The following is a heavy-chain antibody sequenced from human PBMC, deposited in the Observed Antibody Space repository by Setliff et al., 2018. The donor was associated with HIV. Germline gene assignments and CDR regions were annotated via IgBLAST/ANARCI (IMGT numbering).Heavy chain of an antibody. CDR1: GYTFTGYY. V-gene: IGHV1-2*06. D-gene: IGHD3-10*01. CDR2: INPNSGGT. J-gene: IGHJ6*02. Sequence: RASVKVSCKASGYTFTGYYMHWVRQAPGQGLEWMGRINPNSGGTNYAQNFQGRVAMTRDTSINAAYMELRGLRSDDTAVYYCARNFGLSPSGKYYYYYGMDIWGQGTTVTVSS. CDR3: ARNFGLSPSGKYYYYYGMDI.